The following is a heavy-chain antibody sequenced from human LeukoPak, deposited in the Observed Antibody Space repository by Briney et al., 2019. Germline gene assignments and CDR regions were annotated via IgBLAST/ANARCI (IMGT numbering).Heavy chain of an antibody. Sequence: SQTLSLTCTVSGGSISSGSYYWSWIRQPAGKGLEWIGRIYTSGSTNYNPSLKSRVTMSVDTSKNQFSLKLSSVTAADTAVYYCARNLRGYYYYYMDVWGKGTTVTISS. V-gene: IGHV4-61*02. CDR2: IYTSGST. CDR1: GGSISSGSYY. CDR3: ARNLRGYYYYYMDV. J-gene: IGHJ6*03. D-gene: IGHD3-16*01.